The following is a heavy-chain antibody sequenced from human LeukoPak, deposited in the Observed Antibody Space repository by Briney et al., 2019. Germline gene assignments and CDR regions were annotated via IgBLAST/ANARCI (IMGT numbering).Heavy chain of an antibody. V-gene: IGHV1-8*01. J-gene: IGHJ4*02. Sequence: ASVKVSCRASGYTFTTHDINWVRQATGQGLEWLGWMSPNSGDTGYAQKFQGRVTMTSDSSISTAYMELSSLRSEDTAIYYCVRTPPNWGFDYWGQGTLVTVSS. D-gene: IGHD7-27*01. CDR1: GYTFTTHD. CDR3: VRTPPNWGFDY. CDR2: MSPNSGDT.